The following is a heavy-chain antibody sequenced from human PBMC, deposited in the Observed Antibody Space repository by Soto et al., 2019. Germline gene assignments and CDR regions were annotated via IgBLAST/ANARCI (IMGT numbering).Heavy chain of an antibody. Sequence: QLQLQESGPGLVKPSETLSLTCTVSGGSISSSSYYWGWIRQPPGKGLEWIGSIYYSGSTYYNPSLKSRVTISVDTSKNQFSLKLSSVTAADTAVYYCAGPRESSGWWCYWGQGTLVTGSS. CDR3: AGPRESSGWWCY. V-gene: IGHV4-39*01. D-gene: IGHD6-19*01. CDR2: IYYSGST. CDR1: GGSISSSSYY. J-gene: IGHJ4*02.